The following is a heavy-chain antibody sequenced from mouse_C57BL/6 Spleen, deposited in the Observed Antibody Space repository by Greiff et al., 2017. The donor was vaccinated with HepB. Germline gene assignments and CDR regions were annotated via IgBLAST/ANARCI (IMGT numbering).Heavy chain of an antibody. D-gene: IGHD2-4*01. CDR1: GFTFSSYA. Sequence: EVHLVESGGGLVKPGGSLKLSCAASGFTFSSYAMSWVRQTPEKRLEWVATISDGGSYTYYPDNVKGRFTISRDNAKNNLYLQMSHLKSEDTAMYDCASAVDYLYAMDYWGQGTSVTVSS. CDR2: ISDGGSYT. V-gene: IGHV5-4*01. J-gene: IGHJ4*01. CDR3: ASAVDYLYAMDY.